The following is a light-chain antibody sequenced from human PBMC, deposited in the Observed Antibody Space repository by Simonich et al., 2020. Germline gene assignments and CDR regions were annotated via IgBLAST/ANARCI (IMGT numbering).Light chain of an antibody. CDR2: EVA. CDR3: MQSIQLPPRYT. V-gene: IGKV2D-29*02. Sequence: DIVMTQTPLSLSVTPGQPASISCKSSQSLLHSDGTTYLYWYLQKPGQSPQLLIYEVANRFFGVPDRFSGSGSGTDFTLKISRVEAEDVGVYYCMQSIQLPPRYTFGQGTKLEIK. CDR1: QSLLHSDGTTY. J-gene: IGKJ2*01.